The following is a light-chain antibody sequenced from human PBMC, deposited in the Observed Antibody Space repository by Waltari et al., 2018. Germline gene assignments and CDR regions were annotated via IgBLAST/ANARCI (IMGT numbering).Light chain of an antibody. Sequence: DIVMTQSPDSLAVSLGERAIINCKSSQSVFYSSNNRNYLGWYQHKPGQPPKLLIYWASTRESGVPDRFSGSGSGTDFTLTISNLQAEDVAVYYCQQYYATPRTFGQGTKVAIK. J-gene: IGKJ1*01. CDR3: QQYYATPRT. CDR1: QSVFYSSNNRNY. CDR2: WAS. V-gene: IGKV4-1*01.